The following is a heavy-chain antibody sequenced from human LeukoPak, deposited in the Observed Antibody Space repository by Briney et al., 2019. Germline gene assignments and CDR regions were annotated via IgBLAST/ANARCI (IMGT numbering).Heavy chain of an antibody. CDR3: ARTDTAMAVFDY. CDR1: GVSLSTRGRC. V-gene: IGHV2-70*11. CDR2: IDWDDDK. D-gene: IGHD5-18*01. J-gene: IGHJ4*02. Sequence: SGPALAKPTQTLTLTCTFSGVSLSTRGRCGSWVRQPPGKALEWLARIDWDDDKYYSTSLKTRLTISKDTSKNQVVLTMTNMGPVDTATYYCARTDTAMAVFDYWGQGTLVTVSS.